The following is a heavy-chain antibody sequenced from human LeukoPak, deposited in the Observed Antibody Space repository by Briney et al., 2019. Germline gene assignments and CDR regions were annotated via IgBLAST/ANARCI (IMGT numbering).Heavy chain of an antibody. CDR3: ARVSTQDPIYYGAGRYDY. CDR2: INPSGGGI. J-gene: IGHJ4*01. V-gene: IGHV1-46*04. D-gene: IGHD3-10*01. Sequence: ASVKVSCKASGYTFTSYYLHWVRQAPGQGLEWMGIINPSGGGISYAQKLQGRVTMTSDTSTSTVYMELSSLRSEDTAVYFCARVSTQDPIYYGAGRYDYWGQGTLVTVSS. CDR1: GYTFTSYY.